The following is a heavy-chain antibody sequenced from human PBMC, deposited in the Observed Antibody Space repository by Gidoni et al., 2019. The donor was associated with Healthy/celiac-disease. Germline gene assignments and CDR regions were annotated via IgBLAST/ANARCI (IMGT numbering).Heavy chain of an antibody. Sequence: EVQLVESGGGLVKPGGSLRLSGAASGFTFSSYSMNWVRQAPGKGLEGVSSISSSSSYIYYADSVKGRFTISRDNAKNSLYLQMNSLRAEDTAVYYCARAFLSFDGYNYGGDAFDIWGQGTMVTVSS. J-gene: IGHJ3*02. D-gene: IGHD5-12*01. CDR1: GFTFSSYS. V-gene: IGHV3-21*01. CDR2: ISSSSSYI. CDR3: ARAFLSFDGYNYGGDAFDI.